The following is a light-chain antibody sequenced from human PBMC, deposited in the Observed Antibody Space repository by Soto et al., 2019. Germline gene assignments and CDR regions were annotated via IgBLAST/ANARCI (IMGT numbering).Light chain of an antibody. V-gene: IGLV2-8*01. CDR3: SSYTDSNPSYV. Sequence: QLVLTQPPSASGSPGQSVTISCTGTSSDVGGYNYVSWYQQHPGKAPKLMIYEVTIRPSGVPDRFSGSKSGNTASLTVSGLQAEDEADYYCSSYTDSNPSYVFGTGTKLTVL. CDR2: EVT. CDR1: SSDVGGYNY. J-gene: IGLJ1*01.